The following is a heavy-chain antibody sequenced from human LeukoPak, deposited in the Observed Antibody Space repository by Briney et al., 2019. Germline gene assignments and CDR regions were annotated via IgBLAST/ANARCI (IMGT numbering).Heavy chain of an antibody. J-gene: IGHJ4*02. V-gene: IGHV3-21*01. CDR2: ISSSSSYI. CDR3: ARGGWLDD. Sequence: GGSLRLSCAASGFTFDDYAMHWVRQAPGKGLEWVSSISSSSSYIYYADSVKGRFTISRDNAKNSLYLQMNSLRAEDTGIYYCARGGWLDDWGQGTLVTVSS. D-gene: IGHD2-15*01. CDR1: GFTFDDYA.